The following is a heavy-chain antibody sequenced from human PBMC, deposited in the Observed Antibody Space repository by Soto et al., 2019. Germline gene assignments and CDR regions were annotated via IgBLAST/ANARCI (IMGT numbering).Heavy chain of an antibody. CDR1: GFTFSTYG. CDR3: ARSGLALPYSASHWFDP. Sequence: EVQLVESGGGLVKPGGSLRLSCAASGFTFSTYGMNWVRQAPGKGLEWLSSISDSGHYIYYADSVKGRFTISRDNAKNSLFLQMNSLRGEYTAVYYCARSGLALPYSASHWFDPWGHGTLVTVSS. D-gene: IGHD3-22*01. J-gene: IGHJ5*02. CDR2: ISDSGHYI. V-gene: IGHV3-21*01.